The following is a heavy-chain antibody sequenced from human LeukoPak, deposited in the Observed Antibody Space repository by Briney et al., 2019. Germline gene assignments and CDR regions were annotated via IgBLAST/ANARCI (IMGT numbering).Heavy chain of an antibody. CDR3: AGLGVMVLVYQFEY. J-gene: IGHJ4*02. CDR1: GGSITSSKYF. V-gene: IGHV4-39*07. CDR2: ISYDGST. D-gene: IGHD2-8*01. Sequence: SETLSLTCAVSGGSITSSKYFWGWIRQPPGKGLELIGIISYDGSTDYNPSLKSRVTISTDTSKNQFSLKLTSVTAADPAVYYCAGLGVMVLVYQFEYWGRGTPVTVSS.